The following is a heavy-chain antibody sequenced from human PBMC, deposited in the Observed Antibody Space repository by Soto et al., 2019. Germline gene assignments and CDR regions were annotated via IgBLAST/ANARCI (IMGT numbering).Heavy chain of an antibody. V-gene: IGHV3-30*18. CDR3: AKDSKSRLREFDY. J-gene: IGHJ4*02. CDR1: GFTFSSYG. Sequence: VGSLRLSCAASGFTFSSYGMHWVRQAPGKGLEWVAVISYDGSNKYYADSVKGRFTISRDNSKNTLYLQMNSLRAEDTAVYYCAKDSKSRLREFDYWGQGTLVTVSS. CDR2: ISYDGSNK. D-gene: IGHD2-21*02.